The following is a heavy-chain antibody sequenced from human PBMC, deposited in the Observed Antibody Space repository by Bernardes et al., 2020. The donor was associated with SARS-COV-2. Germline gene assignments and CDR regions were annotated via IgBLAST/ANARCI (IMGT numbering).Heavy chain of an antibody. CDR2: IYPGDSDT. CDR1: DYTFTNYW. Sequence: GESLKISCKGSDYTFTNYWIGWVRQMPGKGLEWMGIIYPGDSDTKYSPSFQGRVTISADKSVNTAYLQWGSLKASDTAIYYCARRRYGDFGVDVWGQGTTVTVSS. D-gene: IGHD4-17*01. V-gene: IGHV5-51*01. CDR3: ARRRYGDFGVDV. J-gene: IGHJ6*02.